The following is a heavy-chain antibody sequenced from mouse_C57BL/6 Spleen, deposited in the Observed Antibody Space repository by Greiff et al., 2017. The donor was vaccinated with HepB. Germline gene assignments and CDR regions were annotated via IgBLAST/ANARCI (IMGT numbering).Heavy chain of an antibody. V-gene: IGHV3-6*01. J-gene: IGHJ1*03. CDR1: GYSITSGYY. D-gene: IGHD2-3*01. Sequence: EVKLMESGPGLVKPSQSLSLTCSVTGYSITSGYYWNWIRQFPGNKLEWMGYISYDGSNNYNPSLKNRISITRDTSKNQFFLKLNPVTTEDTASYYCARSYDGYYGYFDVWGTGTTVTVSS. CDR2: ISYDGSN. CDR3: ARSYDGYYGYFDV.